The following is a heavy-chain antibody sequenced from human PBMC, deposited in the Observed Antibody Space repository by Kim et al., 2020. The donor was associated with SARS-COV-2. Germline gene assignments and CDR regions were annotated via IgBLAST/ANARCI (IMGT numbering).Heavy chain of an antibody. Sequence: GGSLRLSCAASGFTFSSYGMHWVRQAPGKGLEWVAVISYDGSNKYYADSVKGRFTISRDNSKNTLYLQMNSLRAEDTAVYYCAKGALRYCSGGSCYSVYYYYGMDVWGQGTTVTVSS. D-gene: IGHD2-15*01. J-gene: IGHJ6*02. CDR2: ISYDGSNK. CDR1: GFTFSSYG. V-gene: IGHV3-30*18. CDR3: AKGALRYCSGGSCYSVYYYYGMDV.